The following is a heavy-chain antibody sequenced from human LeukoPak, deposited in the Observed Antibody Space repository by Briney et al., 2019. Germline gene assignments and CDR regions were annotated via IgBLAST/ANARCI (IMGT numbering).Heavy chain of an antibody. J-gene: IGHJ3*02. CDR1: GYTFTAYY. D-gene: IGHD2-2*01. V-gene: IGHV1-2*02. CDR2: IKPDSGSS. Sequence: ASVKVSCKASGYTFTAYYIHWLRQAPGQGPEWMGWIKPDSGSSHYAQKFQGRVTMTRDTSSNSAYMDLTRLKSDDTAVYYCARVVPAATNDAFDIWGQGTMVTVSS. CDR3: ARVVPAATNDAFDI.